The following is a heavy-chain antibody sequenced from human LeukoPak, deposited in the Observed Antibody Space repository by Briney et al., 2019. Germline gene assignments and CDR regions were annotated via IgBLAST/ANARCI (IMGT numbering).Heavy chain of an antibody. D-gene: IGHD2-2*02. V-gene: IGHV3-23*01. CDR2: ISGSGGST. CDR3: AKGGYCSSTSCYTGLFDY. J-gene: IGHJ4*02. CDR1: GFTFSGYA. Sequence: PGGSLRLSCAASGFTFSGYAMSWVRQAPGKGLEWVSAISGSGGSTYYADSVKGRFTISRDNSKNTLYLQMNSLRAEDTAVYYCAKGGYCSSTSCYTGLFDYWGQGTLVIVSS.